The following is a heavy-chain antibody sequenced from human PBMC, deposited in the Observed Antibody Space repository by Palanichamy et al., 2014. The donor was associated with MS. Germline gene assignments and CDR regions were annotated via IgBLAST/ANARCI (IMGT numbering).Heavy chain of an antibody. CDR3: AREGSGSYFYYFDY. V-gene: IGHV3-7*03. CDR1: GFTFSTYW. Sequence: EVQLVESGGGLVQPGGSLRLSCAASGFTFSTYWMGWVRQAPGKGLEWVANIKPDGGEEYYVDSVKGRFTISRNNAKNSLYLQMSSLRAEDTAVYYCAREGSGSYFYYFDYWGQGTLVTVSS. CDR2: IKPDGGEE. J-gene: IGHJ4*02. D-gene: IGHD3-10*01.